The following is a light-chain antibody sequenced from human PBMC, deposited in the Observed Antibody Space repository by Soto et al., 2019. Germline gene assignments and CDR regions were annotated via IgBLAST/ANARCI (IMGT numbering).Light chain of an antibody. V-gene: IGLV2-8*01. CDR1: SSDVGGYNY. CDR3: CSYGGMYNWV. Sequence: QSALTQPPYASGSPGQAVAISCTGTSSDVGGYNYVSWYQQPPGKAPKLVIYEVTKRPSGVPDRFSGSKSGNTASLTVSGLQADDEADYYCCSYGGMYNWVFGGGTKLTVL. CDR2: EVT. J-gene: IGLJ3*02.